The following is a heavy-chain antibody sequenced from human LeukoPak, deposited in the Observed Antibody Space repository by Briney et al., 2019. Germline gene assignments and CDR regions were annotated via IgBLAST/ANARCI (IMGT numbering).Heavy chain of an antibody. CDR3: AKEALERPLMW. Sequence: GGSLRLSCAASGFTFDDYAMHWVRQAPGKGLEWVSAISGSGGSTYYADSVKGRFTISRDNSKNTLYLQMNSLRAEDTAVYYCAKEALERPLMWWGQGTLVTVSS. CDR1: GFTFDDYA. D-gene: IGHD1-1*01. CDR2: ISGSGGST. V-gene: IGHV3-23*01. J-gene: IGHJ4*02.